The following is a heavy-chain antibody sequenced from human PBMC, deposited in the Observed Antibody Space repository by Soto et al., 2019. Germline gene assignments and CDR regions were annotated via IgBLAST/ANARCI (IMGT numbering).Heavy chain of an antibody. J-gene: IGHJ4*02. V-gene: IGHV4-59*08. D-gene: IGHD1-1*01. Sequence: QVQLQESGPGLLKPSETLSLTCTVSGGSISSYYWSWIRQPPGKGLEWIGYIYYSGSTNYNPSLKSRVTISVDTSKNQFSLKLSSVTAADTAVYYCARHLAGTSDYWGQGTLVTVSS. CDR3: ARHLAGTSDY. CDR1: GGSISSYY. CDR2: IYYSGST.